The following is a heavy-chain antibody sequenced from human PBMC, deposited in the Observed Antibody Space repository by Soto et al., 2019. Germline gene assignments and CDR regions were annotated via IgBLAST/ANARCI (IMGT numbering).Heavy chain of an antibody. CDR1: GCPFSSYA. D-gene: IGHD3-22*01. Sequence: VGSLILSCSASGCPFSSYARSWVRPDPGKGLEWVSAISGSGGSTYYADSVKGRFTISRDNSKNTLYLQMNSLRAEDTAVYYCAKDRDSSGPEPYYYSGMDVWGQGTTVTVSS. CDR2: ISGSGGST. CDR3: AKDRDSSGPEPYYYSGMDV. J-gene: IGHJ6*02. V-gene: IGHV3-23*01.